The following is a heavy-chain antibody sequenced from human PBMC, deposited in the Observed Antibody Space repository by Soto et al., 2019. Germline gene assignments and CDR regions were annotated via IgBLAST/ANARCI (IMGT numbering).Heavy chain of an antibody. CDR1: GFTFSSYG. V-gene: IGHV3-33*01. Sequence: GESLKISCAASGFTFSSYGMHWVRQAPGKGLEWVAVIWYDGSNKYYADSVKGRFTISRDNSKNTLYLQMNSLRAEDTAVYYCARTRQVLRYFDWLERDAFDIWGQGTMVTVSS. CDR3: ARTRQVLRYFDWLERDAFDI. J-gene: IGHJ3*02. CDR2: IWYDGSNK. D-gene: IGHD3-9*01.